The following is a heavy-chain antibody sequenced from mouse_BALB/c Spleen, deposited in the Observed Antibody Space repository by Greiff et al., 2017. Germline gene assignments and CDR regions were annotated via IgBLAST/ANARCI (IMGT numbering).Heavy chain of an antibody. CDR3: ARSPRGYFDY. D-gene: IGHD1-1*02. CDR1: GFTFSSFG. CDR2: ISSGSSTI. V-gene: IGHV5-17*02. Sequence: EVQLVESGGGLVQPGGSRKLSCAASGFTFSSFGMHWVRQAPEKGLEWVAYISSGSSTIYYADTVKGRFTISRDNPKNTLFLQMTSLRSEDTAMYYCARSPRGYFDYWGQGTTLTVSS. J-gene: IGHJ2*01.